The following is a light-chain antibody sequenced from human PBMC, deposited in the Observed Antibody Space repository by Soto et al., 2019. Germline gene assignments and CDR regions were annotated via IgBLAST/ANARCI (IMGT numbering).Light chain of an antibody. CDR3: QQYYSTPRT. Sequence: DIVMTQSPDSLAVSLGERATINCKSSQSVLYSPNNKNFLAWYQQKPGQPPTLLIYWAATRESGVPDRFSGSGSGTDFTLTISSLQAEDVAVYFCQQYYSTPRTFGPGTKVEIK. V-gene: IGKV4-1*01. CDR1: QSVLYSPNNKNF. CDR2: WAA. J-gene: IGKJ1*01.